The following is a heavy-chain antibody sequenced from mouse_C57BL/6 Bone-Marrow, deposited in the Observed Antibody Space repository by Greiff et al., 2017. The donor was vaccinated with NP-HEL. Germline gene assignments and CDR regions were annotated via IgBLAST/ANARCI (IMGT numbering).Heavy chain of an antibody. D-gene: IGHD1-1*01. Sequence: EVQGVESGGDLVKPGGSLKLSCAASGFTFSSYGMSWVRQTPDKRLEWVATISSGGSYTYYPDSVTGRFTISRDNAKNTLYLQMSSLKSEDTAMYYCARQYGSPYAMDYWGQGTSVTVSS. CDR3: ARQYGSPYAMDY. CDR2: ISSGGSYT. J-gene: IGHJ4*01. CDR1: GFTFSSYG. V-gene: IGHV5-6*01.